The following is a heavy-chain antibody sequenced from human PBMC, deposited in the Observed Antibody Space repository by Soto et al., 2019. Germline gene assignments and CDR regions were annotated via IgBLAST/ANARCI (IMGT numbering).Heavy chain of an antibody. Sequence: EVQLVKFGGGLVQPGGSLRLSCAASGFTVSSNYMSWVRQAPGKGLEWVSVIYSGGSAYYADSVKGRFTISRDNSKNTLYLQMNSLRAEDTAVYYCARHGYSYGGGYFDYWGQGTLVTVSS. CDR1: GFTVSSNY. V-gene: IGHV3-66*04. CDR3: ARHGYSYGGGYFDY. J-gene: IGHJ4*02. CDR2: IYSGGSA. D-gene: IGHD5-18*01.